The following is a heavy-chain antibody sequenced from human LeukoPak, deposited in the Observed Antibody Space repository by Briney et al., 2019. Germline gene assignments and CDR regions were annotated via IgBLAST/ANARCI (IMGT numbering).Heavy chain of an antibody. Sequence: SETLSLTCAVSGGSISSGGYYWSWLRQHPGKGLEWIGYISYSGSTYYNPSLKGRVTISIDTSKNQFSLKLSSVTAADTAVYYCARAITIFGVVTPFDPWGQGTLVTVSS. J-gene: IGHJ5*02. CDR2: ISYSGST. CDR3: ARAITIFGVVTPFDP. V-gene: IGHV4-31*11. CDR1: GGSISSGGYY. D-gene: IGHD3-3*01.